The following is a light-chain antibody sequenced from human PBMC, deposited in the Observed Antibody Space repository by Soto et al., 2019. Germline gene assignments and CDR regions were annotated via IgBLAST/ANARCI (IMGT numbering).Light chain of an antibody. Sequence: EIVMTQSPATLSVSPGERATLSCRASQSVSSNLAWYQQKPGQAPRLLIYGASTRATGIPARFSGSGSGTDFTLTISSLEPEDFAVYYCLHRNNWPLTFGGGTKVDIK. V-gene: IGKV3-15*01. CDR2: GAS. CDR3: LHRNNWPLT. J-gene: IGKJ4*01. CDR1: QSVSSN.